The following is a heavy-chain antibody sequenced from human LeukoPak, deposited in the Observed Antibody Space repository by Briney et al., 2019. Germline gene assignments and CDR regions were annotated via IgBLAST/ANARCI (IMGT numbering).Heavy chain of an antibody. CDR3: ARSIVVVTRDAFDI. D-gene: IGHD2-21*02. J-gene: IGHJ3*02. V-gene: IGHV4-59*12. Sequence: PSETLSLTCTVSGGSISSYYWSWIRQPPGRGLEWIGYIYYSGSTNYNPSLKSRVTISVDTSKNQFSLRLSSVTAADTAVYYCARSIVVVTRDAFDIWGQGTMVTVSS. CDR1: GGSISSYY. CDR2: IYYSGST.